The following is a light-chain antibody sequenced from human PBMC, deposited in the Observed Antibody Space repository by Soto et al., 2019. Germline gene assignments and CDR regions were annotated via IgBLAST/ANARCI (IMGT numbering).Light chain of an antibody. CDR3: QQHNSFSIT. CDR2: ESS. CDR1: QSVDNY. Sequence: EIVLTQSPATLSLSPGERATLSCRASQSVDNYLDWYQQKPGQAPRLLIYESSNRATGIPARFSGSGSGTEFTLTINSLQADDFATYYCQQHNSFSITFGQGTRLEIK. J-gene: IGKJ5*01. V-gene: IGKV3-11*01.